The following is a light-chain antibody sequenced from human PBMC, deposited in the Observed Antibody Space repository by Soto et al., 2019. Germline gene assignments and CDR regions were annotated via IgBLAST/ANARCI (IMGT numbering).Light chain of an antibody. J-gene: IGKJ1*01. CDR3: QHYGSSLWT. Sequence: EIVLTQSPGFLSLSPGEGATLSCKASQSVSSTYLAWYQQKPGQAPRLLIYGASTRATGLPDRFSGSGSGTDYTRTISRLAPEDFAVYYCQHYGSSLWTYGQGTKVEIK. CDR2: GAS. V-gene: IGKV3-20*01. CDR1: QSVSSTY.